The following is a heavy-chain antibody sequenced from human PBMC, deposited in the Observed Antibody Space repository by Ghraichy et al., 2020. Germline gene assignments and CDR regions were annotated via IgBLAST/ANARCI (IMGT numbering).Heavy chain of an antibody. CDR2: MNPNSSNT. J-gene: IGHJ6*02. CDR1: GYTFTSYN. D-gene: IGHD1-26*01. V-gene: IGHV1-8*01. Sequence: ASVKVSCKASGYTFTSYNINWVRQATGQGLEWMGWMNPNSSNTDYAQKFQGRVTMTRNSSISTAYMELSNLRSEDMAVYYCARGWWELLSSHYYYYGMDVWGQGTTVTVSS. CDR3: ARGWWELLSSHYYYYGMDV.